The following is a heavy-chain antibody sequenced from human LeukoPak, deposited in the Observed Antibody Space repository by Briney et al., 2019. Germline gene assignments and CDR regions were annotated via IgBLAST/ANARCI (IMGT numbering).Heavy chain of an antibody. V-gene: IGHV3-73*01. CDR1: GFTFSGSA. Sequence: GGSLRLSCAASGFTFSGSAMHWVRQASGKGLEWVGRIRSKANSYATAYAASVKGRFTISRDDSKNTAYLQMNSLKTEDTAVYYCTSAWDFWSGSLDYWGPGTLVTVSS. J-gene: IGHJ4*02. D-gene: IGHD3-3*01. CDR3: TSAWDFWSGSLDY. CDR2: IRSKANSYAT.